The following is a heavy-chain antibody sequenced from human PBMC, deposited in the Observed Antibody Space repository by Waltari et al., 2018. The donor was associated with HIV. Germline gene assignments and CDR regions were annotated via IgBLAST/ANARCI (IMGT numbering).Heavy chain of an antibody. CDR3: SRHGNYGDYSAEGFNS. D-gene: IGHD4-17*01. V-gene: IGHV4-39*01. CDR2: LSRNVNA. J-gene: IGHJ4*02. Sequence: QLQLQESGPGLVKPSETLSLTCTVSGASVSSTTYFCGGVRQSPGKGQERIASLSRNVNAYYTTSLSSRVTISVDTSKNQCVLKLTSVTAADTALYYCSRHGNYGDYSAEGFNSWGQGTLVDGSS. CDR1: GASVSSTTYF.